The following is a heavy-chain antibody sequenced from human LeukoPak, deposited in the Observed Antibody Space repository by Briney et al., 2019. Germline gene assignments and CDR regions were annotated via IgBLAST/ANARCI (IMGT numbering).Heavy chain of an antibody. CDR2: ITGSGSTI. Sequence: GGSLRLSCAAYGFTFSDYYMSWIRQAPGKGLEWVSYITGSGSTIYYADSVKGRFTISRDNAKNSLYLQMNSLRAGDTALYYCAKESLRGHSYGFDNWGQGTLVTVSS. CDR3: AKESLRGHSYGFDN. V-gene: IGHV3-11*01. J-gene: IGHJ4*02. CDR1: GFTFSDYY. D-gene: IGHD5-18*01.